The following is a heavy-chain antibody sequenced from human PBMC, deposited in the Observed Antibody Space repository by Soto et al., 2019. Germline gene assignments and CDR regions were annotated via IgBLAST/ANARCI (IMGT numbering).Heavy chain of an antibody. CDR2: INPNSGGT. CDR1: GYTLTDYY. D-gene: IGHD5-12*01. V-gene: IGHV1-2*02. J-gene: IGHJ4*02. Sequence: QVQLVQSGAEVKKPGASVKVSCKASGYTLTDYYIHWVRQAPGQGLEWMGWINPNSGGTNYAQNFQGRVTMTRDTSISKAYMELSRLRSDDTAVYYCARGGGVATDRQPSHDYWGQGTLVTVSS. CDR3: ARGGGVATDRQPSHDY.